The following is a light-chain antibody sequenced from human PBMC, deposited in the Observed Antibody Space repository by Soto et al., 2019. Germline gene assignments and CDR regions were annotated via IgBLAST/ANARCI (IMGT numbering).Light chain of an antibody. J-gene: IGLJ1*01. CDR2: DVT. CDR1: SRDVGAYNY. V-gene: IGLV2-14*01. CDR3: SSHSNITPYV. Sequence: QSVLTQPAPVSGSPGQSITISCTGTSRDVGAYNYVSWYQQHPGKAPKLMVYDVTNRPSGVSDRFSGSKSGNTASLTISGLQAEDEADYFCSSHSNITPYVFGPGTKVTVL.